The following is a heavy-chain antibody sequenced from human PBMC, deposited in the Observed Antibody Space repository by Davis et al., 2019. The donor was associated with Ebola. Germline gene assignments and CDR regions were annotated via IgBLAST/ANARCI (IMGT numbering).Heavy chain of an antibody. CDR1: GYSISSVYY. D-gene: IGHD3-16*01. CDR2: TYHGGNT. CDR3: ARVRSLLTAFDS. V-gene: IGHV4-38-2*01. J-gene: IGHJ4*02. Sequence: SETLSLTCAVSGYSISSVYYWGWIRQPPGKGLEWIGMTYHGGNTHYNPSLKSRVTISVDTSRNQFSLKLSSVTAADTALYYCARVRSLLTAFDSWGQGTLVTVSS.